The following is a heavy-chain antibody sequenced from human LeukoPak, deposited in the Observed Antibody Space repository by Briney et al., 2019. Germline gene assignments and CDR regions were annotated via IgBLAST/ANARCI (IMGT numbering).Heavy chain of an antibody. V-gene: IGHV3-30*03. J-gene: IGHJ4*02. CDR1: GFTLSNYG. Sequence: GGSLRLSCAVSGFTLSNYGMYWVRQAPGEGLEWVAVISYDGSEKYYADSVKGRFTISRDNSNNTLSVQMNSLRPEDTAVYYCARAPEGLRILSADYWGQGVLVTVSS. CDR3: ARAPEGLRILSADY. D-gene: IGHD2/OR15-2a*01. CDR2: ISYDGSEK.